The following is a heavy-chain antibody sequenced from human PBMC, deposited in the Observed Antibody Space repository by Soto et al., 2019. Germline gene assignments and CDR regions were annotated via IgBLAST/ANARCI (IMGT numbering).Heavy chain of an antibody. CDR3: AREDPPHLN. J-gene: IGHJ4*02. CDR1: GYTFTSYG. V-gene: IGHV1-18*01. D-gene: IGHD1-26*01. CDR2: ISAYNGNT. Sequence: QVQLVQSGAEVKKPGASVKVSCKASGYTFTSYGISWVRQAPGQGLEWMGWISAYNGNTNYAKKLQGRITMTTDTYTGTGYMEMRRQRSDGTAVYYCAREDPPHLNWGQGTLVTVSS.